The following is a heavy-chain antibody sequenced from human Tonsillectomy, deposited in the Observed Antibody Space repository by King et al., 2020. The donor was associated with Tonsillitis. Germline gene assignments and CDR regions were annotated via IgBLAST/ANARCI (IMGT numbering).Heavy chain of an antibody. Sequence: QLQESGPGLMKPSETLSLTCTVSGGSISSXYWSWIRQSPGXGLEWIGYIHYSGSTNYNPSLKSRATILIDTSKNQFSLKLTSVTAADTAVYYCARGXXXTSXQXLFLXYWGQXTLVTV. J-gene: IGHJ4*02. D-gene: IGHD6-13*01. CDR1: GGSISSXY. CDR2: IHYSGST. V-gene: IGHV4-59*01. CDR3: ARGXXXTSXQXLFLXY.